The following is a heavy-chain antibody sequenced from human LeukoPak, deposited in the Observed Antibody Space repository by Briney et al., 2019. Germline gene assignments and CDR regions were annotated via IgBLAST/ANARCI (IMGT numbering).Heavy chain of an antibody. J-gene: IGHJ4*02. CDR3: ARDDGGGWTGFDY. CDR2: IYDSGST. Sequence: SETLSLTCTVSGGSVSSGSYYWNWIRQPPGKGLEWFGYIYDSGSTNYNPSLKGRVTISVDTSKNQFSLKVNSVTAADTAVYYCARDDGGGWTGFDYWGQGALVTVSS. D-gene: IGHD2-15*01. V-gene: IGHV4-61*01. CDR1: GGSVSSGSYY.